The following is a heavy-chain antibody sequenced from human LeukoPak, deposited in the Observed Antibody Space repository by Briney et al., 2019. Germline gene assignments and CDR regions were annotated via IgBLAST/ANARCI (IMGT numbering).Heavy chain of an antibody. CDR3: ARRAAAGNKGRGTQFDY. CDR1: GGSFSGYY. CDR2: INHSGST. D-gene: IGHD6-13*01. V-gene: IGHV4-34*01. Sequence: SETLSLTCAVYGGSFSGYYWSWIRQPPGKGLEWIGEINHSGSTNYNPSLKSRVTISVDTSKNQFFLKLSSVTAADTAVYYCARRAAAGNKGRGTQFDYWGQGTLVTVSS. J-gene: IGHJ4*02.